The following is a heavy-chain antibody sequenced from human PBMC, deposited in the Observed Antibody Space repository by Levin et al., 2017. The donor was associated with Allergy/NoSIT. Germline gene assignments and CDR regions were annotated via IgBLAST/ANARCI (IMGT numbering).Heavy chain of an antibody. CDR2: IYDSGST. D-gene: IGHD5-18*01. V-gene: IGHV4-59*08. CDR3: ARHEGYSYGVTFFDY. J-gene: IGHJ4*02. Sequence: SETLSLTCTVSGGSISSYYWSWIRQAPGKGLEWIGYIYDSGSTNYSPSLKSRVTISVDTPKNQFSLKLSSVTAADTAVYYWARHEGYSYGVTFFDYWGQGTLVTVSS. CDR1: GGSISSYY.